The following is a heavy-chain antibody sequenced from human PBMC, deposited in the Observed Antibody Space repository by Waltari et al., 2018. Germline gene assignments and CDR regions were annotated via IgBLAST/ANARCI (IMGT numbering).Heavy chain of an antibody. CDR1: GYSISSGYY. V-gene: IGHV4-38-2*01. D-gene: IGHD6-13*01. Sequence: QVQLQESGPGLVKPSETLSLTCAVSGYSISSGYYWGWIRQPPGKGLEWIGSIYHSGSTYYNPSLKSRVTISVDTSKNQFSLKLSSVTAADTAVYYCARQQLVLLDFQHWGQGTLVTVSS. CDR2: IYHSGST. CDR3: ARQQLVLLDFQH. J-gene: IGHJ1*01.